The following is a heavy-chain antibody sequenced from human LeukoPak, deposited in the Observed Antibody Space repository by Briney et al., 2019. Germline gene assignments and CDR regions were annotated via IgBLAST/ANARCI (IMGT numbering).Heavy chain of an antibody. CDR3: ARPTVYYYYYYMDV. Sequence: SETLSLTCAVYGGSFSGYYWSWIRQPPGKGLEWIGEINHSGSTNYNPSLKSRVTISVDTSKNQFSLKLSSVTAADTAVYYCARPTVYYYYYYMDVWGKGTTVTISS. J-gene: IGHJ6*03. CDR1: GGSFSGYY. D-gene: IGHD2-21*02. V-gene: IGHV4-34*01. CDR2: INHSGST.